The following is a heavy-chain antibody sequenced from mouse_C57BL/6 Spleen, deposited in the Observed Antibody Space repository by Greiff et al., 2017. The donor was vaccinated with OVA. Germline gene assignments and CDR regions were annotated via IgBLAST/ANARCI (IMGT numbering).Heavy chain of an antibody. CDR3: ARGSDGYYFGFDY. V-gene: IGHV1-81*01. D-gene: IGHD2-3*01. CDR2: IYPRSGNT. CDR1: GYTFTSYG. Sequence: VQLQESGAELARPGASVKLSCKASGYTFTSYGISWVKQRTGQGLEWIGEIYPRSGNTYYNEKFKGKATLTADKSSSTAYMELRSLTSEDSAVYFCARGSDGYYFGFDYWGQGTTLTVSS. J-gene: IGHJ2*01.